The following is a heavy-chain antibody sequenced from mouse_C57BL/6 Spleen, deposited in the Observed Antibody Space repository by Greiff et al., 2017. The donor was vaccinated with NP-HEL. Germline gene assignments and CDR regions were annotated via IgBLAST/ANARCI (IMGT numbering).Heavy chain of an antibody. Sequence: VQLQQSGPELVKPGASVKISCKASGYSFTDYNMNWVKQSNGKSLEWIGVINPNSGTTSYNQKFKGKATLTVDQSSSTAYMQLNSLTSEDSAVYYCARMGYYGSEGYAMDYWGQGTSVTVSS. CDR3: ARMGYYGSEGYAMDY. D-gene: IGHD1-1*01. J-gene: IGHJ4*01. V-gene: IGHV1-39*01. CDR1: GYSFTDYN. CDR2: INPNSGTT.